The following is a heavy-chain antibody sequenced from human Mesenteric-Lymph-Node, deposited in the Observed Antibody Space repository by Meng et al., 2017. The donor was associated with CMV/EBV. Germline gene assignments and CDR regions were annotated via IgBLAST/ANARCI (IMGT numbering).Heavy chain of an antibody. V-gene: IGHV3-15*01. CDR2: IKREGDGGTT. J-gene: IGHJ4*02. Sequence: GFTFSNACMTRVRQAQGKGVEWLGLIKREGDGGTTDYTGYEKDRYTIASNNSKNTMYLQYNNLKSEDTAVYYWTTCANVWSSYPDYWGQGTLVTVSS. CDR3: TTCANVWSSYPDY. D-gene: IGHD3-3*01. CDR1: GFTFSNAC.